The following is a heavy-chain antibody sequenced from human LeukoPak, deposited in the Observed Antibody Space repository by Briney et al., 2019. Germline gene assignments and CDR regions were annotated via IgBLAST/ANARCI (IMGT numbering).Heavy chain of an antibody. V-gene: IGHV1-69*13. Sequence: SVKVSCKASGGTFSSYAISWVRQAPGQGLEWMGGIIPIFGTANYAQKFQGRVTITADESTSIAYMELSSLRSEDTAVYYCARIYDFWSGSPFDPWGQGTLVTVSS. CDR3: ARIYDFWSGSPFDP. CDR1: GGTFSSYA. D-gene: IGHD3-3*01. CDR2: IIPIFGTA. J-gene: IGHJ5*02.